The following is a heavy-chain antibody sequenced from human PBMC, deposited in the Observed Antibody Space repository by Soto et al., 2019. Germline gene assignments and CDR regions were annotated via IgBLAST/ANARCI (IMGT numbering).Heavy chain of an antibody. CDR2: ISYDGSNK. CDR3: AKDKSWELAFNNWFDP. D-gene: IGHD1-26*01. J-gene: IGHJ5*02. Sequence: LRLSCAASGFTFSSYGMHWVRQAPGKGLEWVAVISYDGSNKYYADSVKGRFTISRDNSKNALYLQMNSLRAEDTAVYYCAKDKSWELAFNNWFDPWGQGTLVTVSS. V-gene: IGHV3-30*18. CDR1: GFTFSSYG.